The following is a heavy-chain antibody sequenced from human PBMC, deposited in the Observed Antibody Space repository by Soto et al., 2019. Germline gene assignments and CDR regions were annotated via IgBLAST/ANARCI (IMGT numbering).Heavy chain of an antibody. CDR1: GFTFSSYA. CDR3: ARDRVDYGDYRGLDY. D-gene: IGHD4-17*01. J-gene: IGHJ4*02. V-gene: IGHV3-23*01. Sequence: EVQLLESGGGLVQPGGSLRLSCAASGFTFSSYAMTWVRQAPGKGLEWVSAISGSGTNRYYADSVKGRFTISRDNSKNTLYLQMNSLRAEYTAVYYCARDRVDYGDYRGLDYWGQGTVVTVSS. CDR2: ISGSGTNR.